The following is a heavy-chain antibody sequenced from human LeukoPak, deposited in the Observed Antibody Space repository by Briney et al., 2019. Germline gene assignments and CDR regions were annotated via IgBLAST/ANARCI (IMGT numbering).Heavy chain of an antibody. CDR2: IRSSGSKI. D-gene: IGHD3-22*01. V-gene: IGHV3-48*03. J-gene: IGHJ4*02. CDR1: GFTFSSYE. CDR3: ARAGVDSSGYYYQGFDY. Sequence: GGSLRLSCAASGFTFSSYEMNWVRQAPGKGLEWVSYIRSSGSKIYYADSVKGRFTISRDKAKNSLYLQVNSLKAEDAAVYYCARAGVDSSGYYYQGFDYWGQGTQVTVSS.